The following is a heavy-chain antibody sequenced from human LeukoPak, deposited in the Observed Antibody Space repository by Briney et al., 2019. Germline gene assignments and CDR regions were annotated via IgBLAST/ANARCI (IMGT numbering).Heavy chain of an antibody. CDR1: GGYLRCCY. D-gene: IGHD1-26*01. CDR2: INHSGST. Sequence: SETLSLTRAFYGGYLRCCYWSWIRQPPGKGLEWIGEINHSGSTNYNPSLKSRATISVDTSKNQFSLKLSSVTAADTAVYYCARSGSYSSRPDYWGQGTLVTVSS. J-gene: IGHJ4*02. V-gene: IGHV4-34*01. CDR3: ARSGSYSSRPDY.